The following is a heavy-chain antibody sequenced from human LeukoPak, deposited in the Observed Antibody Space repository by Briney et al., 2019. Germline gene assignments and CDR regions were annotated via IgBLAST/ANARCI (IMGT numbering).Heavy chain of an antibody. CDR2: IYTSGST. D-gene: IGHD1-26*01. V-gene: IGHV4-61*02. J-gene: IGHJ5*02. Sequence: PSETLSLTCTVSGGSISSGSYYWSWIRQPAGKGLEWIGRIYTSGSTNYNPSLKSRVTISVDTSKNQFSLKLSSVTAADTAVYYCARDRYLGGSYRGSFDPWGQGTLVTVSS. CDR3: ARDRYLGGSYRGSFDP. CDR1: GGSISSGSYY.